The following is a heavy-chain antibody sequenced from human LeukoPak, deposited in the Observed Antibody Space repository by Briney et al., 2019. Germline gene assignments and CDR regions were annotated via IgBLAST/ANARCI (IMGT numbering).Heavy chain of an antibody. J-gene: IGHJ5*02. CDR1: GGSFSGYY. V-gene: IGHV4-34*01. Sequence: TSETLSPTCAVYGGSFSGYYWSWIRQPPGKGLEWIGEINHGGSTNYNPSLKSRVTISVDTSKNQFSLKLTSVTAADTAVYYCARDNYSSSWRGQGNWFDPWGQGTLVTVSS. CDR3: ARDNYSSSWRGQGNWFDP. D-gene: IGHD6-13*01. CDR2: INHGGST.